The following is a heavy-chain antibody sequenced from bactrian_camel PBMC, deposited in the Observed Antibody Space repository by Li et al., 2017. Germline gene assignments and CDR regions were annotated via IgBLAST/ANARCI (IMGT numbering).Heavy chain of an antibody. CDR3: VADLSDYCDRGFRY. V-gene: IGHV3S10*01. Sequence: DVQLVESGGGSVQAGGSLRLSCVASGFTFTFSRSCMGWFRQAPGKEREAVAGIETDATTTYADSVKGRFTISQDNAKKTVYLQMNNLKPEDTGVYYCVADLSDYCDRGFRYWGQGTQVTVS. CDR1: GFTFTFSRSC. D-gene: IGHD3*01. CDR2: IETDATT. J-gene: IGHJ4*01.